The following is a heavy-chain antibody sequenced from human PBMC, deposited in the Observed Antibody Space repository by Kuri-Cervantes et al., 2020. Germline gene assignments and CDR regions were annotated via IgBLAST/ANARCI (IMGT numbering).Heavy chain of an antibody. CDR1: GGSISSSSYY. CDR3: ARLTGNSWIDY. J-gene: IGHJ4*02. V-gene: IGHV4-39*01. CDR2: IYYSGST. D-gene: IGHD2/OR15-2a*01. Sequence: LRLYCTVSGGSISSSSYYWGWIRQPPGKGLEWIGSIYYSGSTYYNPSLKSRVTISVDTSKNQLSLQLNSVTPEDTAMYYCARLTGNSWIDYWGQGTLVTVSS.